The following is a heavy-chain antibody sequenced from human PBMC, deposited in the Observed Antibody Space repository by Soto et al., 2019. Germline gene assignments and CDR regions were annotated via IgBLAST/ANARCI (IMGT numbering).Heavy chain of an antibody. J-gene: IGHJ4*02. V-gene: IGHV4-31*03. D-gene: IGHD3-10*01. CDR2: IYYSGST. CDR3: ARSITMVRGVMGDYFDY. Sequence: SETLSLTCTVSGGSISSGGYYWSWIRQHPGKGLEWIGYIYYSGSTYYNPSLKSRVTISVDTSKNQFSLKLSSVTAADTAVYYCARSITMVRGVMGDYFDYWGQGTLVTVSS. CDR1: GGSISSGGYY.